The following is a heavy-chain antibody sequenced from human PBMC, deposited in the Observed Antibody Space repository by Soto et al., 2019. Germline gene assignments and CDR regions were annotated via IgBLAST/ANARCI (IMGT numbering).Heavy chain of an antibody. Sequence: GGSLRLSCAASGFTFSSYSMSWVRQAPGKGLEWVSGFRTGGDDGTTYYADSVKGRFTISRDNSKNTLFLQMNSLRAEDTAIYYCAKKVNSGPGSQYFDYWGQGTLVTVS. CDR1: GFTFSSYS. V-gene: IGHV3-23*01. D-gene: IGHD3-10*01. J-gene: IGHJ4*02. CDR3: AKKVNSGPGSQYFDY. CDR2: FRTGGDDGTT.